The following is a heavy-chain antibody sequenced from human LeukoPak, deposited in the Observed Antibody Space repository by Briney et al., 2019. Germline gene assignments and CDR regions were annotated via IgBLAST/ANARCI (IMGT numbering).Heavy chain of an antibody. Sequence: GASVKVSCKASGYTVTIYYIHWVRQAPGQGLEWMGIINPSGGSTSYAQKFQGRVTMTRDTSTSTVYMELSSLRSEDTAVYYCARDLLPNYDSSGNYSPFDYWGQGTLVTVSS. CDR1: GYTVTIYY. D-gene: IGHD3-22*01. CDR2: INPSGGST. J-gene: IGHJ4*02. CDR3: ARDLLPNYDSSGNYSPFDY. V-gene: IGHV1-46*01.